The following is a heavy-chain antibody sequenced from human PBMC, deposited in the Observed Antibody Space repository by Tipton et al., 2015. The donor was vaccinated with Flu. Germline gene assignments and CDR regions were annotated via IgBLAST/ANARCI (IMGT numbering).Heavy chain of an antibody. Sequence: GSLRLSCAASGFTFSSYDMHWVRQATGKGLEWVSAINTAGNTYYPDSVKGRFTISRENAKNSLYLQLNSLRAGDTAVYYCARAGNYYYGMDVWGQGTTVTVPS. CDR1: GFTFSSYD. J-gene: IGHJ6*02. CDR2: INTAGNT. CDR3: ARAGNYYYGMDV. V-gene: IGHV3-13*01.